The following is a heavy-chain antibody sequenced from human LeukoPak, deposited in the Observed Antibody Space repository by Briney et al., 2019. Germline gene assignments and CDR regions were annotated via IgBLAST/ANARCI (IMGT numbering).Heavy chain of an antibody. CDR2: IYYSGST. Sequence: SETLSLTCTVSGGSISSYYWSWIRQPPGKGLEWIGYIYYSGSTNYNPSLKSRVTISVDTSKNQFSLKLSSVTAADTAVYYCARGDYDFWSGYWNYFDYWGQGTLVTVSS. V-gene: IGHV4-59*12. D-gene: IGHD3-3*01. CDR3: ARGDYDFWSGYWNYFDY. J-gene: IGHJ4*02. CDR1: GGSISSYY.